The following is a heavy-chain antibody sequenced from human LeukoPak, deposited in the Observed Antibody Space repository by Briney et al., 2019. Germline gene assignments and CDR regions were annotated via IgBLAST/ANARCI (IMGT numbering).Heavy chain of an antibody. CDR1: GFTFSDYY. CDR3: ARLGYCSSTSCYHYYYMDV. Sequence: GGSQRLSCAASGFTFSDYYMSWIRQAPGKGLEWVSYISSSGSTKYYADSVKGRFTISRDNAKNSLYLQMNSLRAEDTAVYYCARLGYCSSTSCYHYYYMDVWGKGTTVTISS. V-gene: IGHV3-11*01. J-gene: IGHJ6*03. D-gene: IGHD2-2*01. CDR2: ISSSGSTK.